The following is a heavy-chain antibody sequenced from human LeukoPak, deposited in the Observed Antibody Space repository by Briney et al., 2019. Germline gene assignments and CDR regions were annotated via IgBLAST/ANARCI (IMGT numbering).Heavy chain of an antibody. Sequence: GGSLRLSCAASGFTFNNYGMHWVRQAPGRGLEWVALLWYDGTNENYADSVKGRFTISRDNSKNTMYLQMNSLRADDTAVYYCAKGGPTGSNYFDFWGQGTLVTVSS. D-gene: IGHD1-26*01. CDR3: AKGGPTGSNYFDF. CDR2: LWYDGTNE. V-gene: IGHV3-33*06. CDR1: GFTFNNYG. J-gene: IGHJ4*02.